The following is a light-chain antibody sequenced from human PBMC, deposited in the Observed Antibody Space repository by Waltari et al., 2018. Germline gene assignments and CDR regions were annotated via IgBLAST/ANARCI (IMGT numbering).Light chain of an antibody. J-gene: IGKJ2*01. CDR1: QSVSSN. CDR2: GAS. CDR3: QHYNNWPMSA. V-gene: IGKV3-15*01. Sequence: EIVMTQSPATLSVPPGERATLSCRASQSVSSNLAWYQQRPGQAPRLLIYGASTRATGCPARFSGSGSRTEFTLTINSLQSEDSALYYCQHYNNWPMSAFGQGTKLEIK.